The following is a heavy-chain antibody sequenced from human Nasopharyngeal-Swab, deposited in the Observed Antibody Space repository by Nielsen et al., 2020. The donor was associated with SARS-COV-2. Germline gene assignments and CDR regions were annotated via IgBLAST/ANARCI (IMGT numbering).Heavy chain of an antibody. CDR1: GFTFSSYS. D-gene: IGHD2-2*01. CDR2: ISSSSSTI. V-gene: IGHV3-48*04. J-gene: IGHJ5*02. CDR3: ARVAGYCSSTSCLRWFDP. Sequence: GGSLRLSCAASGFTFSSYSMNWVRQAPGKGLEWVSFISSSSSTIYYADSVKGRFTISRDNAKNSLYLQMNSLRAEDTAVYYCARVAGYCSSTSCLRWFDPWGQGTLVTVSS.